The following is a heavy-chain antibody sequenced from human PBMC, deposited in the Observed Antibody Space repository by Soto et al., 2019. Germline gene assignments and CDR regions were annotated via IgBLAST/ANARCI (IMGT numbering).Heavy chain of an antibody. CDR2: IDRTHSEA. CDR3: ATSTLFGVVDTFNV. J-gene: IGHJ3*01. V-gene: IGHV5-10-1*01. Sequence: LVESLTISCEGSGYRFTRRCIMWVPQLPGKGLEWVGKIDRTHSEARYSPSFQGHVRFSVDTSNNTAFLQWNGLKVSDTAIYYCATSTLFGVVDTFNVCGQGTMVTVSS. D-gene: IGHD3-3*01. CDR1: GYRFTRRC.